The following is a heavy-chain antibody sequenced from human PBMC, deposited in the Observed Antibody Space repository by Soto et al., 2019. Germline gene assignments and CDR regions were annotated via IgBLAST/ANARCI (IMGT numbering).Heavy chain of an antibody. Sequence: PGESLKISCKGSGYSFTSYWISWVRQMPGKGLEWMGRIDPSDSYTNYSPSFQGHVTISADKSISTAYLQWSSLKASDTAMYYCARHNLLWFGEFPRPHDYWGQGTRVTVAS. CDR2: IDPSDSYT. V-gene: IGHV5-10-1*01. CDR3: ARHNLLWFGEFPRPHDY. J-gene: IGHJ4*02. D-gene: IGHD3-10*01. CDR1: GYSFTSYW.